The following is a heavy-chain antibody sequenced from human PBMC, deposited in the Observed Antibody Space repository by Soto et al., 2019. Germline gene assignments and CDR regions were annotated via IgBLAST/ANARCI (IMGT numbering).Heavy chain of an antibody. J-gene: IGHJ6*02. D-gene: IGHD6-13*01. CDR1: GGSISSYC. Sequence: KTSETLSLTCTVSGGSISSYCWSWIRQPPGKGLEWIGYIYYSGSTNYNPSLKSRVTISVDTSKNQFSLKLSSVTAADTAVYCCARVVGGSSWEPYYYYYGMDVWGQGTTVTVSS. CDR3: ARVVGGSSWEPYYYYYGMDV. V-gene: IGHV4-59*01. CDR2: IYYSGST.